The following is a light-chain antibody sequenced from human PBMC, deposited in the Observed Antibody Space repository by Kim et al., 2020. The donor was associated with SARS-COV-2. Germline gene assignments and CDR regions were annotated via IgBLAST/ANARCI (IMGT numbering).Light chain of an antibody. CDR3: QKYNSAPLT. Sequence: ASVGDRVTITCRASQDISTYLAWYQQKAGKIPKLLIYDTSTLQSGVPSRFSDSGSGTDFALTVTSLQPEDVATYYCQKYNSAPLTFGGGTKVDIK. CDR1: QDISTY. CDR2: DTS. J-gene: IGKJ4*01. V-gene: IGKV1-27*01.